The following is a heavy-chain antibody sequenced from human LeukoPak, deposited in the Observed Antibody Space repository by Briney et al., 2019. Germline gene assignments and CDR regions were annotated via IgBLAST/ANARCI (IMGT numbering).Heavy chain of an antibody. CDR2: IYHSGST. Sequence: SGTLSLTCAVSGGSISSGYWWSWVRQPPEKGLEWIGEIYHSGSTNYNPSLKSRVTISVDKSKSQFSLMLSSVTAADTAVYYCARVGFYHYYYYMDVWGKGTTVTVSS. J-gene: IGHJ6*03. CDR1: GGSISSGYW. V-gene: IGHV4-4*02. CDR3: ARVGFYHYYYYMDV.